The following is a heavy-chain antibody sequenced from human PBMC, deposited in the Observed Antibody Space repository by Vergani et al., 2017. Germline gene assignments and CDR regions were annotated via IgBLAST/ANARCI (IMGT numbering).Heavy chain of an antibody. CDR3: AKTPHRAGATGFDY. Sequence: EVQLLESGGGLVQPGGSLRLSCAASGFTFSSYAMSWVRQAPGKGLEWVSAISGSGGSTYYADSVKGRFTISRDNSKNMLYLQMNSLGAEDTAVYYCAKTPHRAGATGFDYWGQGTLVTVSS. D-gene: IGHD1-26*01. V-gene: IGHV3-23*01. CDR1: GFTFSSYA. CDR2: ISGSGGST. J-gene: IGHJ4*02.